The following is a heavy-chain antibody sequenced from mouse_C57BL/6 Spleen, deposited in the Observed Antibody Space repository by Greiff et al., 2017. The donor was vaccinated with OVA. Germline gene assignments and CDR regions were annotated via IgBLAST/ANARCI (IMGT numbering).Heavy chain of an antibody. CDR3: ARAEGISYAMDY. D-gene: IGHD1-1*01. CDR1: GYSITSGYY. CDR2: ISYDGSN. V-gene: IGHV3-6*01. Sequence: EVQLQQSGPGLVKPSQSLSLTCSVTGYSITSGYYWNWIRQFPGNKLEWMGYISYDGSNNYNPSLKNRISITRDTSKNQFFLKLNSVTTEDTATYYCARAEGISYAMDYWGQGTSVTVSS. J-gene: IGHJ4*01.